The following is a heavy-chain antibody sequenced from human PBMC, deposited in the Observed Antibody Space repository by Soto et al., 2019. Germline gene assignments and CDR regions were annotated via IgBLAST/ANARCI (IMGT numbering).Heavy chain of an antibody. D-gene: IGHD2-21*01. Sequence: PSETLSLTCTVSGSSISSYYWSWIRQPPGKGLEWIGYIYYSGSTNYNPSLKSRVTISVDTSKHQFSLKLSSVTAADTAVYYCERGGGGGGLGGALDIWGQGTMVNVSS. CDR1: GSSISSYY. J-gene: IGHJ3*02. V-gene: IGHV4-59*01. CDR3: ERGGGGGGLGGALDI. CDR2: IYYSGST.